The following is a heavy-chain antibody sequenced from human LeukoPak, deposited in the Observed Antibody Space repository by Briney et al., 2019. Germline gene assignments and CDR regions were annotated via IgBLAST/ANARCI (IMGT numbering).Heavy chain of an antibody. CDR3: ARDPYAGMITFGGVIAPNPYFDY. Sequence: GGSLRLSCAASGFTFSSYSMNWVRQAPGKGLEWVAVIWYDGSNKYYADSVKGRFTISRDNSKNTLYLQMNSLRAEDTAVYYCARDPYAGMITFGGVIAPNPYFDYWGQGTLVTVSS. V-gene: IGHV3-33*08. CDR2: IWYDGSNK. CDR1: GFTFSSYS. D-gene: IGHD3-16*02. J-gene: IGHJ4*02.